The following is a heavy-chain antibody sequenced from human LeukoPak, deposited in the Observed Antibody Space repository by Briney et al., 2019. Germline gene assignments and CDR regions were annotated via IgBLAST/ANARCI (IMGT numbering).Heavy chain of an antibody. CDR1: GGTFSSYA. Sequence: ASVKVSCKASGGTFSSYAISWVRQAPGQGLEWMGGIIPIFGTANYAQKFQGRVTITADESTSTAYMGLSSLRSEDTAVYYCASNSGWDYLGDYWGQGTLVTVSS. V-gene: IGHV1-69*13. J-gene: IGHJ4*02. CDR3: ASNSGWDYLGDY. D-gene: IGHD6-19*01. CDR2: IIPIFGTA.